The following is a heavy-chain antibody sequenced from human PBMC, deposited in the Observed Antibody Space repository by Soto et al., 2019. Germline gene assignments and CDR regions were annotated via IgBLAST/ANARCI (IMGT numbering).Heavy chain of an antibody. J-gene: IGHJ5*02. V-gene: IGHV3-21*01. CDR3: TRDQGGSYDSWFDP. CDR1: TFSMYS. CDR2: ISSGSAFI. Sequence: EVQVVESGGGLVMTGGSLRLSCNFTFSMYSMNWVRQAPGKGLEWVASISSGSAFIKYADSVKGRFSISRDNAKNSVSLQMNSLRAEDTAMYYCTRDQGGSYDSWFDPWGRGTLVTVSS. D-gene: IGHD1-26*01.